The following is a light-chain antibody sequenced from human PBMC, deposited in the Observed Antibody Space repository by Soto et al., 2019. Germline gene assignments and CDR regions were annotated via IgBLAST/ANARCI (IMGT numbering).Light chain of an antibody. CDR1: QTVGTS. CDR3: QPQNAWPLT. V-gene: IGKV3-15*01. Sequence: EIVLTQSPATLSVSPGERATLTCRASQTVGTSLAWYQQKPGQAPRLLIYVASTRATGVPSRFSGSGSGTEFALTISSVQSEDFAVYSCQPQNAWPLTFGGGTKVEIK. J-gene: IGKJ4*02. CDR2: VAS.